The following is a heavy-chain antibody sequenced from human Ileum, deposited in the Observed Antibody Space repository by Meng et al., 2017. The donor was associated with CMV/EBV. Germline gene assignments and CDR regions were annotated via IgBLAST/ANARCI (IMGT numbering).Heavy chain of an antibody. J-gene: IGHJ4*02. CDR1: GFIFTDYY. V-gene: IGHV3-11*04. Sequence: SGFIFTDYYMSWIRQAPGKGLEWISYISDSGATVHYVDSVRGRFTISRDNAMNSLYLQMNSLRAEDTAVYYCARDVHKYSSGGSFDYGGQGTLVTVSS. D-gene: IGHD4-11*01. CDR2: ISDSGATV. CDR3: ARDVHKYSSGGSFDY.